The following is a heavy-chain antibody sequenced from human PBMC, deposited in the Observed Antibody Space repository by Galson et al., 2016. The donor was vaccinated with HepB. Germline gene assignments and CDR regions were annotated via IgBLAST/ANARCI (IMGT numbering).Heavy chain of an antibody. J-gene: IGHJ4*02. Sequence: SLRLSCAASGFTFSTYWMSWVRQAPGKGLEWVANIKQDGSEKNYVDSVKGRFTISRDNGKNSLYLQMNSLRAEDSAVYYCASGSGWLIDYWGQGTLVTVSS. CDR3: ASGSGWLIDY. V-gene: IGHV3-7*03. CDR2: IKQDGSEK. D-gene: IGHD6-19*01. CDR1: GFTFSTYW.